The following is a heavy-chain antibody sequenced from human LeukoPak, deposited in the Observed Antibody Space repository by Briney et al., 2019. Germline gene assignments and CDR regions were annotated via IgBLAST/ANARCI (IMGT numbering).Heavy chain of an antibody. Sequence: SETLSLTCTVSGGSISSYYWSWIRQPAGKGLEWIGRIYTSGSTNYNPSLKSRVTISVDTSKNQFSLKLSSVTAADTAVYYCARRMIAVAGNWFDPWGQGTLVTVSS. CDR3: ARRMIAVAGNWFDP. CDR2: IYTSGST. D-gene: IGHD6-19*01. J-gene: IGHJ5*02. CDR1: GGSISSYY. V-gene: IGHV4-4*07.